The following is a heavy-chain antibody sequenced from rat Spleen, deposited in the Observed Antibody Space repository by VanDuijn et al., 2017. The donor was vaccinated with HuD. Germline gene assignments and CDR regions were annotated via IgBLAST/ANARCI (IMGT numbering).Heavy chain of an antibody. V-gene: IGHV5-20*01. CDR3: TTGDYGYTRLFVY. J-gene: IGHJ3*01. Sequence: EVQLVESDGGLVQPGRSPKLSCAASGFTFSDFDMAWVRQAPNKGLEWVAAISYEGSSTYYGDSVKGRFTISRDNAKSSLYLQMDSLRSEDTATYYCTTGDYGYTRLFVYWGPGTLVTVSS. D-gene: IGHD1-9*01. CDR1: GFTFSDFD. CDR2: ISYEGSST.